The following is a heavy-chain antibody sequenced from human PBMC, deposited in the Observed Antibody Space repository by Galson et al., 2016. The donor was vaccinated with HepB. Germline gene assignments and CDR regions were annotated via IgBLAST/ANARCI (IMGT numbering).Heavy chain of an antibody. CDR3: ARSRIMITLGGVALGY. D-gene: IGHD3-16*01. Sequence: SVKVSCKASGYSFTRYTIHWVRQAPGQRLEWMGWINAGNGNTKYSQKFQGRVTITRDTSASTAYMELSSLRSEDTAVYYCARSRIMITLGGVALGYWGQGTLVTVSS. CDR2: INAGNGNT. CDR1: GYSFTRYT. J-gene: IGHJ4*02. V-gene: IGHV1-3*01.